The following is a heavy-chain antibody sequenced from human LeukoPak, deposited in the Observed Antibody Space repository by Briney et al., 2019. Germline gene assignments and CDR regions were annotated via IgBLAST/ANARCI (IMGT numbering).Heavy chain of an antibody. CDR3: ARDSVAPAAPYMGDAFDI. CDR1: GFTFSSYS. D-gene: IGHD2-2*01. V-gene: IGHV3-21*01. Sequence: GGSLRLSCAASGFTFSSYSMNWVRQAPGKWLEWVSSISSSSSYIYYADSVKGRFTISRDNAKNSLYLQMNSLRAEDTAVYYCARDSVAPAAPYMGDAFDIWGQGTMVTVSS. CDR2: ISSSSSYI. J-gene: IGHJ3*02.